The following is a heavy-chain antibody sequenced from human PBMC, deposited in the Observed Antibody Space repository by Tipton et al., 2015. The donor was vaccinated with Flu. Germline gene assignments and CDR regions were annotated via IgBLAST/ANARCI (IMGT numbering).Heavy chain of an antibody. CDR2: IYPGGSFDI. Sequence: VQLVQSGAEVKKPGESLKISCKASGYSFVTYWIAWVRQMPGRGLEWMGVIYPGGSFDIRYSPSFEGQVTFSVDKSISTAYLQWSGRKPRDPAMYSCGRGATHPPLDAFDIWGQGTLVTVSS. CDR3: GRGATHPPLDAFDI. D-gene: IGHD4/OR15-4a*01. CDR1: GYSFVTYW. V-gene: IGHV5-51*01. J-gene: IGHJ3*02.